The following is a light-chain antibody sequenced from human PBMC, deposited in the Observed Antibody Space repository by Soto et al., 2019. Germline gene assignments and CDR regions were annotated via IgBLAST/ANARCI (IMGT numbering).Light chain of an antibody. CDR1: SSDVGTYNL. J-gene: IGLJ2*01. V-gene: IGLV2-23*01. CDR2: EGS. CDR3: CSYAGSRTLV. Sequence: SVLTQPASVSGSPGQSITISCTGTSSDVGTYNLVSWYQQHPGKAPKLIIYEGSKRPSGVSNRLSGSKSGNTASLTISGLQAEDEADYYCCSYAGSRTLVFGGGTKLTVL.